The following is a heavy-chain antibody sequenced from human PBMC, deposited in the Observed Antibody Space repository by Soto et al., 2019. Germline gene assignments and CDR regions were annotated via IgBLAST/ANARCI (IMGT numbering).Heavy chain of an antibody. V-gene: IGHV3-23*01. CDR2: MNGGGGST. Sequence: EVGLLESGGGLVQPGGSLRLSCAASGFTFGSYAMSWVRQAPGKGLEWVSSMNGGGGSTYYAESVQGRFTISRVNSKNTLYLQMNSLRVEDTAVYYCAKKSEIAVPRYYFDLWGQGTLVTVSS. J-gene: IGHJ4*02. D-gene: IGHD2-21*01. CDR1: GFTFGSYA. CDR3: AKKSEIAVPRYYFDL.